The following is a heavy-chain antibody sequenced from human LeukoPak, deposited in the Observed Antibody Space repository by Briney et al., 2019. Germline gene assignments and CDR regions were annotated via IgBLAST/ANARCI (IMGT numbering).Heavy chain of an antibody. V-gene: IGHV3-23*01. CDR1: GFTFSSYA. CDR2: ISGSGGST. D-gene: IGHD2-2*01. CDR3: AKTQVVPAARQYNWFDP. Sequence: PGGSLRLSCAASGFTFSSYALSWVRQAPGKGLEWVSAISGSGGSTYYADSVKGRFTISGDNSKNTLYLQMNSLRAEDTAVYYCAKTQVVPAARQYNWFDPWGQGTLVTVSS. J-gene: IGHJ5*02.